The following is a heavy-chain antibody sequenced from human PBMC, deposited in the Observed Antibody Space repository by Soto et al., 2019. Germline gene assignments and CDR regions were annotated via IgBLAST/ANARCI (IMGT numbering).Heavy chain of an antibody. CDR3: ARDKTWLPYYFDY. CDR2: IYYSGST. J-gene: IGHJ4*02. D-gene: IGHD5-12*01. V-gene: IGHV4-31*03. CDR1: GGSISSGGYY. Sequence: SETLSLTCTVSGGSISSGGYYWSWIRQHPGKGLEWIGYIYYSGSTYYNPSLKSRVTISVDTSKNQFSLKLSSVTAADTAVYYCARDKTWLPYYFDYWGQGTLVTV.